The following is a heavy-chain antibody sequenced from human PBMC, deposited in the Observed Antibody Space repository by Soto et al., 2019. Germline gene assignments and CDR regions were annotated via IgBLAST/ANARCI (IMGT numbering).Heavy chain of an antibody. CDR2: XSXXXGXT. CDR1: GFTFSSYA. V-gene: IGHV3-23*01. CDR3: AKSPYSSGWSYFEY. Sequence: PGGSLRLSCAASGFTFSSYAMSSVRQAPGKALEWVXAXSXXXGXTXXXDXXXXRFTISRDNSKNTLYLQMKSLRAEDTAVYYCAKSPYSSGWSYFEYWGQGTLVPVSS. J-gene: IGHJ4*02. D-gene: IGHD6-19*01.